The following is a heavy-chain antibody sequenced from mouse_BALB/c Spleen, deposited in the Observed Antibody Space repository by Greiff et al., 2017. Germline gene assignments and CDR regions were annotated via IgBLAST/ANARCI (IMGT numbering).Heavy chain of an antibody. CDR1: GYTFSSYW. Sequence: QVQLQQSGAELMKPGASVKISCKATGYTFSSYWIEWVKQRPGHGLEWIGEILPGSGSTNYNEKFKGKATFTADTSSNTAYMQLSSLTSEDSAVYYCATRYYGSLYWYFDVWGAGTTVTVSS. J-gene: IGHJ1*01. D-gene: IGHD1-1*01. CDR3: ATRYYGSLYWYFDV. CDR2: ILPGSGST. V-gene: IGHV1-9*01.